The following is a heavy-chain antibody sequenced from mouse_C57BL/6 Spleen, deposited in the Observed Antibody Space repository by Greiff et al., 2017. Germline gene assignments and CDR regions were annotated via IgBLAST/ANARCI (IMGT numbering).Heavy chain of an antibody. CDR3: ARSVYGYDAPFAY. CDR2: IDPNSGGT. J-gene: IGHJ3*01. CDR1: GYTFTSYW. Sequence: VKQSCKASGYTFTSYWMHWVKQRPGRGLEWIGRIDPNSGGTKYNEKFKSKATLTVDKPSSTAYMQLSSLTSEDSAVYYCARSVYGYDAPFAYWGQGTLVTVSA. D-gene: IGHD2-2*01. V-gene: IGHV1-72*01.